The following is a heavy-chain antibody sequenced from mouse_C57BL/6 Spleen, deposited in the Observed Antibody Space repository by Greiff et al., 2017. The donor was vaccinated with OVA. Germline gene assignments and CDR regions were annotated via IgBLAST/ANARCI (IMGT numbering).Heavy chain of an antibody. Sequence: VQLQQPGAELVMPGASVKLSCKASGYTFTSYWMHWVKQRPGQGLEWIGEIDPSDSYTNYNQKFKGKSTLTVDKSSSTAYMQLSSLTSEDSAVYYCAGAVVGAFDYWGQGTTLTVSS. J-gene: IGHJ2*01. D-gene: IGHD1-1*01. CDR3: AGAVVGAFDY. V-gene: IGHV1-69*01. CDR2: IDPSDSYT. CDR1: GYTFTSYW.